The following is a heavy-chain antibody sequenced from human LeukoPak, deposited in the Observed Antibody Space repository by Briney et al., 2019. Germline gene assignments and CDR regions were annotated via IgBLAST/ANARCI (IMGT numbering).Heavy chain of an antibody. Sequence: SGTLSLPCTVSGGSMGSYYWSWIRQPPGKGLEWIGYIYNSGSTNYSPSLKSRVSISVDTPKNQFSLRLSSVTAADTAVYYCARPSRDGYRDTFDYWGQGILVTVSS. CDR1: GGSMGSYY. CDR2: IYNSGST. J-gene: IGHJ4*02. CDR3: ARPSRDGYRDTFDY. V-gene: IGHV4-59*01. D-gene: IGHD5-24*01.